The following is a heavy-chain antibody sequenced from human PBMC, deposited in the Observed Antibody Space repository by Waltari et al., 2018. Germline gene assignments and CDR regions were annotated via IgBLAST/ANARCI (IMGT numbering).Heavy chain of an antibody. CDR3: VKRFDRGTCDY. J-gene: IGHJ4*02. CDR1: AFTFSSYA. CDR2: ISGSGGST. V-gene: IGHV3-23*04. Sequence: EVQLVESGGGLAQPGGSLRLSCAASAFTFSSYAMGWVRQVPGKGLEWVSAISGSGGSTSYADSVKGRFTISRDNSKNTLDLQMSSLRAEDTAIYYCVKRFDRGTCDYWGQGTLVTVSS. D-gene: IGHD1-26*01.